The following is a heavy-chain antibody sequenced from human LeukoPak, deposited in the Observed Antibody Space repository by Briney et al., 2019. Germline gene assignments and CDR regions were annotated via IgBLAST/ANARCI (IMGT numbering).Heavy chain of an antibody. CDR3: STEEQSSGSLFDY. D-gene: IGHD3-22*01. CDR2: IRYDATHI. Sequence: GGSLRLSCAASGFSFRTYGMHWLRQAPGKGLEWVAFIRYDATHIPYADSVKGRFTISRDNSKNTLYLQMDSLRAEDTAVYYCSTEEQSSGSLFDYWGQGTLVTVSS. J-gene: IGHJ4*02. V-gene: IGHV3-30*02. CDR1: GFSFRTYG.